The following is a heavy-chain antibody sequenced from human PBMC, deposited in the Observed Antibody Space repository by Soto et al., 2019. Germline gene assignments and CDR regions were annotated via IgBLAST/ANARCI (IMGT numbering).Heavy chain of an antibody. CDR3: AREGGGVYCSGGSCYGRYFDF. CDR1: RFTVSNNY. V-gene: IGHV3-53*01. Sequence: PGGSLRLSCAASRFTVSNNYMSWVRQAPGKGLEWVSIIYSGGSTYYADSVQGRFTISRDNSKNTLFLQMSSLRAEGTAVYYCAREGGGVYCSGGSCYGRYFDFWGQGTRVTVSS. D-gene: IGHD2-15*01. CDR2: IYSGGST. J-gene: IGHJ4*02.